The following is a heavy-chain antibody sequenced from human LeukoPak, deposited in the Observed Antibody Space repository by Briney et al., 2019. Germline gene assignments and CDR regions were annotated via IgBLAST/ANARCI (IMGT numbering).Heavy chain of an antibody. CDR1: GYTFTGYY. Sequence: ASVKVSCKASGYTFTGYYMHWVRQAPGQGLEWMGWINSNSGGTNYAQKFQGRVTMTRDTSISTAYMELSRLRSDDTAVYYCARPRQETYYYDSSGYSIDAFDIWGQGTMVTVSS. D-gene: IGHD3-22*01. CDR3: ARPRQETYYYDSSGYSIDAFDI. CDR2: INSNSGGT. V-gene: IGHV1-2*02. J-gene: IGHJ3*02.